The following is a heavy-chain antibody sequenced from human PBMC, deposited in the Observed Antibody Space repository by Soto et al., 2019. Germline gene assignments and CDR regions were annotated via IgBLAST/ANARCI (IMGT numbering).Heavy chain of an antibody. CDR2: IIPIFDAT. CDR1: GGTFSRHS. Sequence: QVQMVQSGAEVKKPGSSARVSCKVSGGTFSRHSISWVRQAPGQGLEWMGGIIPIFDATQYAQKFQGRLTITADESTTSFHMDLSGLRPKATAIYSCARALTSVRGSWGQGTLVTVS. D-gene: IGHD3-10*01. V-gene: IGHV1-69*01. CDR3: ARALTSVRGS. J-gene: IGHJ4*02.